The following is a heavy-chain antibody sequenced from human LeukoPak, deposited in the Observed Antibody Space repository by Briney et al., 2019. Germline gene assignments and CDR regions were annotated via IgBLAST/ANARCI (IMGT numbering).Heavy chain of an antibody. D-gene: IGHD3-10*01. CDR3: GRALGHYGSGSYYSDF. CDR1: GFTFSDYY. J-gene: IGHJ4*02. CDR2: ISGSTRYT. V-gene: IGHV3-11*05. Sequence: GGSLRLSCAASGFTFSDYYMSWIRQAPGKGLEWVSYISGSTRYTNYADSVKGRFTISRDNAKSSLYLQMNSLRAEDTAVYYCGRALGHYGSGSYYSDFWGQGTLVTVSS.